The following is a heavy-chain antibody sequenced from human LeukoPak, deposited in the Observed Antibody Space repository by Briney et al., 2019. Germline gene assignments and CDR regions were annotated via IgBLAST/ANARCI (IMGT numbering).Heavy chain of an antibody. J-gene: IGHJ4*02. CDR2: IRGSGAAT. CDR3: ARAPY. V-gene: IGHV3-23*01. Sequence: PGGSLRLSCAASGFTFSTYAMSWVREAPGKGLEGGSTIRGSGAATYYADSVKGRFTISRDNDKTTLYLQMNSQRAEDTAVYYCARAPYWGQGTLVTVSS. CDR1: GFTFSTYA.